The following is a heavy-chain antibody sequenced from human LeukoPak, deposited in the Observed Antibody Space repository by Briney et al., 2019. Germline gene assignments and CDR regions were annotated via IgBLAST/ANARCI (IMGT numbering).Heavy chain of an antibody. D-gene: IGHD3-16*01. CDR1: GYSLGTYW. CDR3: ARLYTRLTRSIWGYFDP. V-gene: IGHV5-51*01. J-gene: IGHJ5*02. CDR2: IYPGDSHT. Sequence: GESLKISCKGSGYSLGTYWIGWVRQMPGKGLEWMGIIYPGDSHTRYSPSFQGQVTISADKSTSTAYLQWNSLKSSDTAIYYCARLYTRLTRSIWGYFDPWGQGTLVTVSS.